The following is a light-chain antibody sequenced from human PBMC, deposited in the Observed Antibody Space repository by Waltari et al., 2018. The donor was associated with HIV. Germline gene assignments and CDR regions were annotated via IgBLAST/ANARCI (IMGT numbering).Light chain of an antibody. J-gene: IGLJ3*02. CDR1: SGSVPTNYY. CDR3: VLYMGSGIWV. V-gene: IGLV8-61*01. Sequence: QTVVTQEPSFSVSPGGTVTLTCGLSSGSVPTNYYPSWYQQTPGQAPRTLIYDTNTRSSGVPDRFSGSILGNKAALTITGAQAYDESDYYCVLYMGSGIWVFGGGTKLTVL. CDR2: DTN.